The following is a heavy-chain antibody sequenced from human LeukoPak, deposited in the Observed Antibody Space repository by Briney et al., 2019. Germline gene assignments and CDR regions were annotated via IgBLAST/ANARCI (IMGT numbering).Heavy chain of an antibody. CDR2: ISSSSSTI. Sequence: PGGSLRLSCAASGFTFSSYSMNWVRQAPGKGLEWVSYISSSSSTIYYADSVKGRFTISRDNAKNSLYLQMNSLRAEDTAVYYCSREPQDILTGYYSAGPAWGQGTLVTVSS. J-gene: IGHJ5*02. CDR3: SREPQDILTGYYSAGPA. D-gene: IGHD3-9*01. CDR1: GFTFSSYS. V-gene: IGHV3-48*04.